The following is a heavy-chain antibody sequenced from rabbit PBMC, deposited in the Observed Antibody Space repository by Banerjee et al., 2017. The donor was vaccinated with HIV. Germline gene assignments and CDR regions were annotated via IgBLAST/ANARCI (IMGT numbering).Heavy chain of an antibody. J-gene: IGHJ4*01. CDR1: GIDFSSYYY. Sequence: QSLEESGGGLVKPGASPTLTCKASGIDFSSYYYMCWVRQAPGKGLEWIACIYTSSGSTYYASWAKGRFTISKTPSTTVTLQMTSLTAADTATYFCASGGSSVWTYYFNLWGQGTLVTVS. CDR3: ASGGSSVWTYYFNL. CDR2: IYTSSGST. V-gene: IGHV1S40*01. D-gene: IGHD8-1*01.